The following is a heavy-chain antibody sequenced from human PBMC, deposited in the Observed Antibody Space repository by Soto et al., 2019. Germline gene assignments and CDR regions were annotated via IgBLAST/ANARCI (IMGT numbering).Heavy chain of an antibody. CDR1: SGSINDYY. CDR3: ARLKGDGFDI. V-gene: IGHV4-4*07. J-gene: IGHJ3*02. Sequence: SETLSLTCTVSSGSINDYYLTWIRQPAGKGLECIGRIFSSGSTNYNPSLRRRVTMSVDTSRTRFSLSLTSVTAADTAVYYCARLKGDGFDIWRRGTQVTVSS. CDR2: IFSSGST.